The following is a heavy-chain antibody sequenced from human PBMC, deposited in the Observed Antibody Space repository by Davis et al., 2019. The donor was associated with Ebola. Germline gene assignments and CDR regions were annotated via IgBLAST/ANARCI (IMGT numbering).Heavy chain of an antibody. CDR1: GYTFTSYG. CDR3: ARDSSNYGDYVVLDY. D-gene: IGHD4-17*01. V-gene: IGHV1-69*13. Sequence: SVKVSCKASGYTFTSYGISWVRQAPGQGLEWMGGIIPIFGTANYAQKFQGRVTITADESTSTAYMELSSLRSEDTAVYYCARDSSNYGDYVVLDYWGQGTLVTVSS. CDR2: IIPIFGTA. J-gene: IGHJ4*02.